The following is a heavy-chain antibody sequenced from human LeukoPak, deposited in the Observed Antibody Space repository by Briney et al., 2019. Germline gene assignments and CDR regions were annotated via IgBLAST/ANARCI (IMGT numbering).Heavy chain of an antibody. CDR3: ARVKAPTFGYCSSTSCYTGDY. D-gene: IGHD2-2*02. J-gene: IGHJ4*02. V-gene: IGHV1-18*01. Sequence: ASVKVSCKASGYTFTSYGISWVRQAPGQGLEWMGWISAYNGNTNYAQKLQGRVTMTTDTSTSTAYMELRSLRSDDTAVYYCARVKAPTFGYCSSTSCYTGDYWGQGTLVTVSS. CDR2: ISAYNGNT. CDR1: GYTFTSYG.